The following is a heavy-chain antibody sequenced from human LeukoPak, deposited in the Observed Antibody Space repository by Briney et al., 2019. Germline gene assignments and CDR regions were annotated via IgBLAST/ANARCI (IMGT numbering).Heavy chain of an antibody. D-gene: IGHD5-18*01. CDR1: GYTFTSYG. Sequence: ASVKVSCKASGYTFTSYGISWVRQAPGQGLEWMGWISAYNGNTNYAQKFQGRVTMATDTSTSTVYMEVRSLRSDDTAVYYCARGWKYRFGFYFDYWGQGTLVTVSS. J-gene: IGHJ4*02. V-gene: IGHV1-18*01. CDR3: ARGWKYRFGFYFDY. CDR2: ISAYNGNT.